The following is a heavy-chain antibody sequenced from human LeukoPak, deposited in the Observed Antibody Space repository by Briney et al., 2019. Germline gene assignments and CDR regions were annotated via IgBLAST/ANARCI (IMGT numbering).Heavy chain of an antibody. CDR1: GFTFDEYA. V-gene: IGHV3-9*01. CDR3: AIIGPLLWFGELQNDY. Sequence: GGSLRLSCAASGFTFDEYAMHWVRQAPGKGLEWVSGISWNSGSIGYADSVKGRFTISRDNAKNSLYLQMNSLRAEDTALYYCAIIGPLLWFGELQNDYWGQGTLVTVSS. CDR2: ISWNSGSI. J-gene: IGHJ4*02. D-gene: IGHD3-10*01.